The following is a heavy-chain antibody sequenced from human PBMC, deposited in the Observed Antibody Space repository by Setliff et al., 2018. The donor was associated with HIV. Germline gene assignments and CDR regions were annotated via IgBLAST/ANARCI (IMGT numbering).Heavy chain of an antibody. D-gene: IGHD1-26*01. CDR3: ATDCAVVGGTGSLDS. Sequence: GSLRLSCAVSGFTFSTYAMSWVRQAPGKGLEWVANIKQDGSEKNYMDSVKGRFTISRDNAKNSLYLQMNSLRVEDTAVYYCATDCAVVGGTGSLDSWGQGTLVTVSS. V-gene: IGHV3-7*05. J-gene: IGHJ4*02. CDR2: IKQDGSEK. CDR1: GFTFSTYA.